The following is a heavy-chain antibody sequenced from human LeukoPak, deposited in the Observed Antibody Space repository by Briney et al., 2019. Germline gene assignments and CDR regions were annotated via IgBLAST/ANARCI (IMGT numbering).Heavy chain of an antibody. J-gene: IGHJ3*02. CDR2: VSTGSNYI. V-gene: IGHV3-21*01. CDR3: ARGGTYDI. Sequence: GGSLRLSCTASGFTFSSYSLNWVRQAPGKGLEWVSSVSTGSNYIYYADSVKGRFTISRDNDKNSLYLQMNSLRVEDTAVYYCARGGTYDIWGQGTRVTVSS. CDR1: GFTFSSYS.